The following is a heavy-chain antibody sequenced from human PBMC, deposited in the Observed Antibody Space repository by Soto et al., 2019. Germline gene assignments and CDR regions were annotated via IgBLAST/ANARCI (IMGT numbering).Heavy chain of an antibody. CDR1: GFTFSSYA. J-gene: IGHJ4*02. CDR3: ARGLSGYCDY. Sequence: TGGSLRLSCAASGFTFSSYAMHWVRQAPGKGLEWVAVISYDGSNKYYADSVKGRFTISRDNSKNTLYLQMNSLRAEDTAVYYCARGLSGYCDYWGQGTLVTVSS. D-gene: IGHD3-22*01. V-gene: IGHV3-30-3*01. CDR2: ISYDGSNK.